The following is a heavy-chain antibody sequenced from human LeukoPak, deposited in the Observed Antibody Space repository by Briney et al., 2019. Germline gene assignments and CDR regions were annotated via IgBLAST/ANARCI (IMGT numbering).Heavy chain of an antibody. Sequence: GSLRLSCAASGFSFSLYWMTWVRQPPGKGLEWIGEIYHSGSTNYNPSLKSRVTISVDKSKNQFSLKLSSVTAADTAVYYCARGPLSFLAAAGSFDYWGQGTLVTVSS. CDR3: ARGPLSFLAAAGSFDY. CDR1: GFSFSLYW. D-gene: IGHD6-13*01. CDR2: IYHSGST. J-gene: IGHJ4*02. V-gene: IGHV4-4*02.